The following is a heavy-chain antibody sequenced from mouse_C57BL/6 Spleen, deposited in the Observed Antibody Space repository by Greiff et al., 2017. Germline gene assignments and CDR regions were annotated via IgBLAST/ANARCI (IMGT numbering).Heavy chain of an antibody. D-gene: IGHD1-1*01. V-gene: IGHV5-17*01. J-gene: IGHJ1*03. CDR2: ISSGSSTI. CDR1: GFTFSDYG. CDR3: ARKGITTVVPNWYFDV. Sequence: EVQLQQSGGGLVKPGGSLKLSCAASGFTFSDYGMHWVRQAPEKGLEWVAYISSGSSTIYYADTVKGRFTISRDNAKNTLFLQMTSLRSEDTAMYYCARKGITTVVPNWYFDVWGTGTTVTVSS.